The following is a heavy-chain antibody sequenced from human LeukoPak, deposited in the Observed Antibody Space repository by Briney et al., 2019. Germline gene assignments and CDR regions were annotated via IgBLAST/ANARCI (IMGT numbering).Heavy chain of an antibody. CDR2: MYYSGST. J-gene: IGHJ5*02. CDR1: GGSISSGDYY. CDR3: ARPYYYDSRIDP. Sequence: SETLSLTCTVSGGSISSGDYYWSWIRQPPGKGLEWIAYMYYSGSTYYNLSLKSRVTMSADTPKNQLSLKLSSVTAADTAVYYCARPYYYDSRIDPWGQGILVTVSS. D-gene: IGHD3-22*01. V-gene: IGHV4-30-4*01.